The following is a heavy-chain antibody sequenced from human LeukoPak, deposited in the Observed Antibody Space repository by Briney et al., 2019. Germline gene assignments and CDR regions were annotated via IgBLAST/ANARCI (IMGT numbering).Heavy chain of an antibody. V-gene: IGHV3-23*01. D-gene: IGHD5-24*01. J-gene: IGHJ4*02. Sequence: TGGSLRLSCAASGFTFSIYAMSWVRQAPGKGLEWVAAISSSGGTTYYADSMRGRFSISRDNSKSMLYLEMSSQRADDTAVYYCAKVAARRDYEAYFEYWGQGTQVTVSS. CDR2: ISSSGGTT. CDR3: AKVAARRDYEAYFEY. CDR1: GFTFSIYA.